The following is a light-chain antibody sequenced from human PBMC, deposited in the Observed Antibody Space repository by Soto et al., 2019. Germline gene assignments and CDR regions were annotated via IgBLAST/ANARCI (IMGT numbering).Light chain of an antibody. CDR1: SSDVGSYNL. CDR3: CSYAGSSFYV. V-gene: IGLV2-23*02. CDR2: EVS. J-gene: IGLJ1*01. Sequence: LTEPGSVSGSPGESITISRTGTSSDVGSYNLVSWYQQHPGKAPKLMIYEVSKRPSGVSNRFSGSKSGNTASLTISGLQAEDEADYYCCSYAGSSFYVFGTGTKVTVL.